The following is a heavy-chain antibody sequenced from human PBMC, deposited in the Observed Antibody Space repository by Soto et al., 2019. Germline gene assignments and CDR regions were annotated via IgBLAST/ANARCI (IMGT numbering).Heavy chain of an antibody. J-gene: IGHJ6*02. CDR2: ISPSTSHI. CDR1: GFTFSSCT. Sequence: EVHLVESGGGLVKPGGSLRLSCAVSGFTFSSCTMNWVRQAPGKGLEWVSSISPSTSHIYYADSVKGRFTISRDNAKNALFLQRTCLVGVETVVYYCSGGCGGACHQNYGMDVWGQGTTVTVSS. D-gene: IGHD2-21*02. CDR3: SGGCGGACHQNYGMDV. V-gene: IGHV3-21*01.